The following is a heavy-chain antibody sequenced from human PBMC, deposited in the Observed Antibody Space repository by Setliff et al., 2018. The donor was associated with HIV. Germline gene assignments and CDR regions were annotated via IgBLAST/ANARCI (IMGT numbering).Heavy chain of an antibody. CDR2: ISTYNADT. J-gene: IGHJ6*03. CDR1: GYTFTSYG. V-gene: IGHV1-18*01. CDR3: ARVEAVGGVSYSYYYMDV. Sequence: ASVKVSCKASGYTFTSYGISWVRQAPGQGLEWMGWISTYNADTNYAQKVQGRVTMTTDTSTSTAYMELRSLRSDDTAVYFCARVEAVGGVSYSYYYMDVWGKGTTVTVAS. D-gene: IGHD3-16*01.